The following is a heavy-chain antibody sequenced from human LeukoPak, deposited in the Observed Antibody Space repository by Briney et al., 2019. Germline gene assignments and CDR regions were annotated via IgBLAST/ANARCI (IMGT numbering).Heavy chain of an antibody. Sequence: GGSLRLSCAASGFTFSNAWMSWVRQAPGKGLEWVSVIYSGGSTYYADSVKGRFTISRDNSKNTLYLQMNSLRAEDTAVYYCARDFRDIVVVPAAPRYYYYYYYMDVWGKGTTVTVSS. CDR1: GFTFSNAW. CDR3: ARDFRDIVVVPAAPRYYYYYYYMDV. J-gene: IGHJ6*03. CDR2: IYSGGST. V-gene: IGHV3-66*02. D-gene: IGHD2-2*01.